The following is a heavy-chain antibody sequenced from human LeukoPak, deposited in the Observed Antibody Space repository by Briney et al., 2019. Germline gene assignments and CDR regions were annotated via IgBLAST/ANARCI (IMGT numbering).Heavy chain of an antibody. CDR1: GGSFSGYY. Sequence: SETLSLTCAVYGGSFSGYYWSWIRQPPGKGLEWVWGINHSGSSNYNPSLKSRVTVSVDTDKNQFSLQLSDVTGAYTGGCYCGSKFWDWGGESEPHSSFYYWGQGTLVTVSS. CDR2: INHSGSS. CDR3: GSKFWDWGGESEPHSSFYY. J-gene: IGHJ4*02. D-gene: IGHD2-21*01. V-gene: IGHV4-34*01.